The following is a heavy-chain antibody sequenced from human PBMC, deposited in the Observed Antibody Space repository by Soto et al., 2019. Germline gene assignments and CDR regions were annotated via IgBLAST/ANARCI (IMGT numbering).Heavy chain of an antibody. V-gene: IGHV3-23*03. CDR3: AKRDQQC. Sequence: PGGSLRLSCAASGFTFSSYAMSWVRQAPGKGLEWVSVIYSGGSTYYADSVKGRFTISRDNSKNTLYLQMNSLRVEDTAVYYCAKRDQQCWGQGTLVTVS. CDR1: GFTFSSYA. CDR2: IYSGGST. D-gene: IGHD6-19*01. J-gene: IGHJ4*02.